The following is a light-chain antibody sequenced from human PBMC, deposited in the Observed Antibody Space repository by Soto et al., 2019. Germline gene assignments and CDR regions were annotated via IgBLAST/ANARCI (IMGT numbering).Light chain of an antibody. J-gene: IGKJ4*01. CDR3: QQYYSSLLT. CDR2: WAS. Sequence: DIVMTQSPDSLAVSLGERATINCKSSQSVLYSSNNKNYLAWYQQKPGQPPKLLIYWASIRESGVPDRFSGSGSATDFTLTISSLQAEDVAVYYCQQYYSSLLTFGGGTKVELK. CDR1: QSVLYSSNNKNY. V-gene: IGKV4-1*01.